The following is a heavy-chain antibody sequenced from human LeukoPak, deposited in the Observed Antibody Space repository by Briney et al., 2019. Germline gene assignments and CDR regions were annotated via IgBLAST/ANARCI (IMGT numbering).Heavy chain of an antibody. D-gene: IGHD3-22*01. CDR2: INHSGST. Sequence: PSETLSLTCAVYGGSFSGYYWSWIRQPPGKGLEWIGEINHSGSTYYNPSLKSRVTISVDRSKNQFSLKLSSVTAADTAVYYCARGTYYYDSSGYYYGGDDAFDIWGQGTMVTVSS. CDR3: ARGTYYYDSSGYYYGGDDAFDI. CDR1: GGSFSGYY. V-gene: IGHV4-34*01. J-gene: IGHJ3*02.